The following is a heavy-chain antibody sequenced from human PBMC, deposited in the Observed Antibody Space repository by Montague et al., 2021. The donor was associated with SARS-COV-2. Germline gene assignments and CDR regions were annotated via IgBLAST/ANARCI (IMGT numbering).Heavy chain of an antibody. CDR1: GFSLSTSGMC. CDR2: XXWXXXK. CDR3: ARINSDPLDYYYYGMDV. J-gene: IGHJ6*02. V-gene: IGHV2-70*01. D-gene: IGHD1-1*01. Sequence: PALVKPTQTLTLTCTFSGFSLSTSGMCVSWIRQPPGKALEWLAXXXWXXXKYXSTSLETRLTISKDTSKNQVVLTMTNMDPVDTATYYCARINSDPLDYYYYGMDVWGQGTTVTVSS.